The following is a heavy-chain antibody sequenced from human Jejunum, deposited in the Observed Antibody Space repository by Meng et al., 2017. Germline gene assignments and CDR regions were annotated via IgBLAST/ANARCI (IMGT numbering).Heavy chain of an antibody. CDR1: VFTFSSSG. CDR3: ARDIPPS. V-gene: IGHV3-74*01. Sequence: EVHLVESGGGLVQPGGALRLSCSASVFTFSSSGIHWVRQVPGKGLVWVSRIHSDGSTKSYADSVKGRFSISRDNGKNTLYLQMNSLRAEDTGVYYCARDIPPSWGQGTLVTVSS. CDR2: IHSDGSTK. J-gene: IGHJ5*02.